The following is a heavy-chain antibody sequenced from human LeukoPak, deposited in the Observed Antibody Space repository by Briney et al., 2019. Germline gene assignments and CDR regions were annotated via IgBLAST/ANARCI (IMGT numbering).Heavy chain of an antibody. D-gene: IGHD6-19*01. CDR1: GFTFSSYG. CDR3: ARDQSYSSGWYVY. Sequence: GRSLRLSCAASGFTFSSYGMHWVRQAPGKGLEWVAVIWYDGSNKYYADSVKGRFTISRDNSKNTLYLQMNSLRAEDTAVYYCARDQSYSSGWYVYWGQGTLVTVSS. CDR2: IWYDGSNK. J-gene: IGHJ4*02. V-gene: IGHV3-33*01.